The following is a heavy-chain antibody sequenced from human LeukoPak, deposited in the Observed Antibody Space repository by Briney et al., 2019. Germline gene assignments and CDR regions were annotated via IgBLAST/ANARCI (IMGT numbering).Heavy chain of an antibody. V-gene: IGHV3-23*01. D-gene: IGHD5-24*01. J-gene: IGHJ4*02. CDR1: GFTFSIYA. CDR2: IIGAGTT. CDR3: AKDLRHGDGYWDIDY. Sequence: GGSLRLFCAASGFTFSIYALSWVRQAPGKGREWISGIIGAGTTYYADSVKGRFTVSRDQASNTVFLRMNSLRAEDSAVYYCAKDLRHGDGYWDIDYWGQGALVTVSS.